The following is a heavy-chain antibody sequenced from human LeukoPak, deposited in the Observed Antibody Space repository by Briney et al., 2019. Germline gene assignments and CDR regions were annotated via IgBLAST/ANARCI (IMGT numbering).Heavy chain of an antibody. J-gene: IGHJ4*02. CDR1: GFAFSVYE. CDR2: ISSSGATR. CDR3: ATLTVASTFDY. D-gene: IGHD4-11*01. V-gene: IGHV3-48*03. Sequence: GGSLRLSCAASGFAFSVYEMYWVRQAPGKGLEWIPYISSSGATRYYADSVKGRFTISRDNAYNSLLLQMNSLRAEDTAVYYCATLTVASTFDYWGQGTPVTVSS.